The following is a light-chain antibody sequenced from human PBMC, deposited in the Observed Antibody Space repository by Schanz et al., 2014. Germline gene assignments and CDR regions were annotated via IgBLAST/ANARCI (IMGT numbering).Light chain of an antibody. J-gene: IGKJ4*01. Sequence: IQLTQSPSSLSASVGDRVTISCRTSQSISGYLNWYQQKPGKPPKLLIFSASTLHPGVPSRFSGGGSGTDFTLTISRLQREDLATYFCQQSHSTPLTFGGGTRVELK. CDR3: QQSHSTPLT. V-gene: IGKV1-39*01. CDR2: SAS. CDR1: QSISGY.